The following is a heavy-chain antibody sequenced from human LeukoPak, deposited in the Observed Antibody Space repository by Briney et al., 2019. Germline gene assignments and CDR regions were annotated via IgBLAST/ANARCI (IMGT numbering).Heavy chain of an antibody. Sequence: GESLKISCKASGYSFTSYWIAWVRQMPGKGLEWMGIIYPGDSNTRYSPSFQGQVTISADKSNITAYLQWSSLKASDTAMYYCARRTTMTERAFDIWGQGTMVTVSS. CDR3: ARRTTMTERAFDI. D-gene: IGHD4-17*01. J-gene: IGHJ3*02. V-gene: IGHV5-51*01. CDR1: GYSFTSYW. CDR2: IYPGDSNT.